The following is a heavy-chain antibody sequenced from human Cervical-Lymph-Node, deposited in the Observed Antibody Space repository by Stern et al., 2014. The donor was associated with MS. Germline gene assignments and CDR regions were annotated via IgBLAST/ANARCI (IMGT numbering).Heavy chain of an antibody. CDR1: GFTFSNHS. CDR3: ARGRDSTKYGMDV. Sequence: EDQLVESGGGLVKPGGSLRLSCAASGFTFSNHSMNWVRQAPGQGLEWVSSISSSSSYIYYADSVKGRFTISRDNAKNSVYLQMTYLRAEDTAVYYCARGRDSTKYGMDVWGQGTTVTVSS. D-gene: IGHD6-13*01. CDR2: ISSSSSYI. V-gene: IGHV3-21*01. J-gene: IGHJ6*02.